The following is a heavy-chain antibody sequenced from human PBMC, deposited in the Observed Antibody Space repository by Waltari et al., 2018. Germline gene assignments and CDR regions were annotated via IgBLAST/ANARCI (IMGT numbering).Heavy chain of an antibody. CDR2: IYSSGGT. D-gene: IGHD3-22*01. V-gene: IGHV4-61*02. CDR1: GGSISSGRYY. J-gene: IGHJ4*02. Sequence: QVQLQESGPGLVKPSQTLSLTCTVSGGSISSGRYYWSWIRQPAGKGLEWIGRIYSSGGTNYSPSLKSRVTISVDTSKNQCSLKLSSVTAADTAVYYWARGRDSSGYRVDYWGQGTLVTVSS. CDR3: ARGRDSSGYRVDY.